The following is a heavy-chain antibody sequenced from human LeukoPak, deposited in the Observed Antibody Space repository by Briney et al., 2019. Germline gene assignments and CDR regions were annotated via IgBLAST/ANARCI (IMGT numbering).Heavy chain of an antibody. Sequence: GGSLRLSCAASGFTFSSYGMHWVRQAPGKGLEWVAVISYDGSNKYYADSVKGRFTISRDNSKNTLYLQMNSLRAEDTAVYYCARDGKAAAGFDYWGQGTLVTVSS. V-gene: IGHV3-30*03. CDR1: GFTFSSYG. J-gene: IGHJ4*02. CDR2: ISYDGSNK. D-gene: IGHD6-13*01. CDR3: ARDGKAAAGFDY.